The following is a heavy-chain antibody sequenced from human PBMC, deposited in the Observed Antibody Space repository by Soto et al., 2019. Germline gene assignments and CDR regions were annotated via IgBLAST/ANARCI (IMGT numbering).Heavy chain of an antibody. J-gene: IGHJ6*02. CDR3: ARDRGNYDFWSGYKQYYYYYYGMDV. D-gene: IGHD3-3*01. CDR2: TYYRSKWYN. Sequence: PSQTLSLPCAISGDSVSSNSAAWNWIRQSPSRGLEWLGRTYYRSKWYNDYAVSVKSRITINPDTSKNQFSLQLNSVTPEDTAVYYCARDRGNYDFWSGYKQYYYYYYGMDVWGQGTTVTVSS. V-gene: IGHV6-1*01. CDR1: GDSVSSNSAA.